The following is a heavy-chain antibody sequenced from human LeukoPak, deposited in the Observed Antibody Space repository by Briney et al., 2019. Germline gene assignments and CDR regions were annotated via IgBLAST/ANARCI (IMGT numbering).Heavy chain of an antibody. D-gene: IGHD3-16*01. CDR3: ARVRYRLAETYIDY. CDR2: INPSGGST. CDR1: GYTFTSYY. V-gene: IGHV1-46*01. J-gene: IGHJ4*02. Sequence: ASVKVSCKASGYTFTSYYMHWVRQAPGQGLEWMGIINPSGGSTSYAQKFQGRVTMTRDTSISTAYMELSRLRSGDTAVYYCARVRYRLAETYIDYWGQGTLVTVSS.